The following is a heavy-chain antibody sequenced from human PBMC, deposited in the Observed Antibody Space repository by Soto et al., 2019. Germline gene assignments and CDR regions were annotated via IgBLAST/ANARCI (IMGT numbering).Heavy chain of an antibody. J-gene: IGHJ6*02. CDR2: IYPGDSDT. V-gene: IGHV5-51*01. CDR3: ERTSAAGKYYYGMDV. D-gene: IGHD6-13*01. Sequence: GESLKISCKGSGYRFTSYWIGWVRQMPGKGLEWMGIIYPGDSDTRYSPSFQGQVTISADKSISTAYLQWSSLKASDTAMYYCERTSAAGKYYYGMDVWGQGTTVTVSS. CDR1: GYRFTSYW.